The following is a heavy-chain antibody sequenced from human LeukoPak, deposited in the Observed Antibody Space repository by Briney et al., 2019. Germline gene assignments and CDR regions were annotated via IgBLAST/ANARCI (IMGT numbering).Heavy chain of an antibody. Sequence: GGSLRLSCAASGLTFNNAWMNWVRQAPGKGLEWVGRIKSKTDGGTTDYAAPVKGRFTISRDDSKNTLYLQMNSLKTEDTAVYYCTTDEDYYDSSTNFDYWGQGTLVTVSS. CDR2: IKSKTDGGTT. CDR1: GLTFNNAW. CDR3: TTDEDYYDSSTNFDY. V-gene: IGHV3-15*07. D-gene: IGHD3-22*01. J-gene: IGHJ4*02.